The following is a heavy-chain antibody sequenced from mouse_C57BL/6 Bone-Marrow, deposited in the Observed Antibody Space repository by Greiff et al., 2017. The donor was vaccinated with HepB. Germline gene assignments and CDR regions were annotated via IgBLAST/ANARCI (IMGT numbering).Heavy chain of an antibody. V-gene: IGHV5-9-1*02. Sequence: EVKLVESGEGLVKPGGSLKLSCAASGFTFSSYAMSWVRQTPEKRLEWVAYISSGGDYIYYADTVKGRITISRDNDRNTLYLQMSSLKSEDTAMYYCTSGILWSFDVWGTGTTVTVSS. CDR2: ISSGGDYI. CDR1: GFTFSSYA. CDR3: TSGILWSFDV. J-gene: IGHJ1*03.